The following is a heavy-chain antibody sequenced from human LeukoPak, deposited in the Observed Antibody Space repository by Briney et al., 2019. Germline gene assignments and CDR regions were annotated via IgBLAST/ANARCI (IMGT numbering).Heavy chain of an antibody. J-gene: IGHJ3*02. CDR3: ARVAHSSGTIDDAFDI. CDR1: GYSFTSNW. Sequence: GESLKISCKGSGYSFTSNWIGWVRQMPGKGLEWMGLIYPGDSDTRYSPSFQAQVTISADKSISTAYLQWSSLKASDTAMYYCARVAHSSGTIDDAFDIWGQGTMVTVSS. D-gene: IGHD6-19*01. CDR2: IYPGDSDT. V-gene: IGHV5-51*01.